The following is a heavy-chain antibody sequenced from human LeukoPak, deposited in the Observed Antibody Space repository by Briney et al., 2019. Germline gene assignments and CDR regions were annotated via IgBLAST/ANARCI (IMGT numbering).Heavy chain of an antibody. Sequence: GGSLRLSCAASGFTFDDYGMTWVRQGPGKRLEWVSTIDWSGGSTSYADSVKGRFTISRDNAKNSLYLQMNSLRHEDTAVYYCARKFVGSSGYFDYWGQGTLVTVSS. D-gene: IGHD3-22*01. V-gene: IGHV3-20*04. J-gene: IGHJ4*02. CDR2: IDWSGGST. CDR1: GFTFDDYG. CDR3: ARKFVGSSGYFDY.